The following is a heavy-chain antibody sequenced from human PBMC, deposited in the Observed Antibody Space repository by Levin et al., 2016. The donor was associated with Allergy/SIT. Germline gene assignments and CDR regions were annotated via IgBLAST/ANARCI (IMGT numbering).Heavy chain of an antibody. V-gene: IGHV1-8*01. CDR2: MNPNSGNT. Sequence: WVRQAPGQGLEWMGWMNPNSGNTGYAQKFQGRVTMTRNTSISTAYMELSSLRSEDTAVYYCAKITGTPFREDYYYYMDVWGKGTTVTVSS. J-gene: IGHJ6*03. CDR3: AKITGTPFREDYYYYMDV. D-gene: IGHD1-20*01.